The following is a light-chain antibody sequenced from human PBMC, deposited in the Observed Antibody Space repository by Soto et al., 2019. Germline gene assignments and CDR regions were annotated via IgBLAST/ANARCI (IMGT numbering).Light chain of an antibody. Sequence: DIVMTQSPDSLAVSLGERATINCKSSQSVLYSSNNKNYLAWYQQKPGQPPKLLIYWASTRESGVPDRFSGSGSGTDFTLTIRSLQAEDVAVYYCQQYYRTPITFGQGTRLEIK. CDR1: QSVLYSSNNKNY. J-gene: IGKJ5*01. V-gene: IGKV4-1*01. CDR3: QQYYRTPIT. CDR2: WAS.